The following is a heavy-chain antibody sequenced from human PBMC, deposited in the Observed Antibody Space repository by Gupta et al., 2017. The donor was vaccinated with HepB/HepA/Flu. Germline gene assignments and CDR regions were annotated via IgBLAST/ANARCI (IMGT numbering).Heavy chain of an antibody. CDR2: IYWNDDK. V-gene: IGHV2-5*01. D-gene: IGHD2-15*01. J-gene: IGHJ4*02. CDR1: GFSPRTTGMG. Sequence: QITLKESGPTLVKPTQTLTLTCTFSGFSPRTTGMGVAWIRQPPGKALEWLALIYWNDDKRYSSSLKTRLTITKDTSKNQVVLTMTNMDPVDTAIYYCAHLPEHWVVTFDYWGQGTQVTVAS. CDR3: AHLPEHWVVTFDY.